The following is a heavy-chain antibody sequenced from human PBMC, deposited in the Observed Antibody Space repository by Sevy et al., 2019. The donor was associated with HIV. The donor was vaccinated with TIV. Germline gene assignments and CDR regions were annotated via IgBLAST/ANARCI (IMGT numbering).Heavy chain of an antibody. Sequence: ASMKVSCKASGGTFSSYAIIWVRQAPGQGLEWMGGIIPIFGTANYAQKFQGRVTITADESTSTAYMELSSLRSEDTAVYYCARDAHSSGWFFDYWGQGTLVTVSS. J-gene: IGHJ4*02. CDR1: GGTFSSYA. V-gene: IGHV1-69*13. CDR3: ARDAHSSGWFFDY. D-gene: IGHD6-19*01. CDR2: IIPIFGTA.